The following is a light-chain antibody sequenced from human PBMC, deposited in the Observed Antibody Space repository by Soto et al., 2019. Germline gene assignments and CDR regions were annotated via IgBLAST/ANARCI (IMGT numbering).Light chain of an antibody. Sequence: AIQMTQSPSSLSASVGDSVTITCRASQDISDDLGWYQQKPGKAPKLLIYAASNLERVIPSRFSGGGSGADFTLTISSLQPEDFATYYCQQDYRYPLTFGGGTKVEIK. CDR1: QDISDD. V-gene: IGKV1-6*01. CDR2: AAS. CDR3: QQDYRYPLT. J-gene: IGKJ4*01.